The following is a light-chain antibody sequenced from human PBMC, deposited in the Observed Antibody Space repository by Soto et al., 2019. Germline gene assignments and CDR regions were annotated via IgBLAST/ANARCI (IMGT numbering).Light chain of an antibody. Sequence: QSVLTQPPSVSAAPGQKGTISCSGSSSNIGNNYVSWYQQLPGTAPKLLIYDNNKRPSGIPDRFSGSKSGTSATLGITGHQTGDEADYYCGTWDSSLSAVVFGGGTKVTVL. CDR1: SSNIGNNY. J-gene: IGLJ2*01. CDR3: GTWDSSLSAVV. V-gene: IGLV1-51*01. CDR2: DNN.